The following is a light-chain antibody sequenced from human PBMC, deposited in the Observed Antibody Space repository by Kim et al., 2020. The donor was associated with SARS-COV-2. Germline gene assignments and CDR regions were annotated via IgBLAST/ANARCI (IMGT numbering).Light chain of an antibody. V-gene: IGLV2-14*03. CDR2: DVT. CDR3: SSYTSSKTWV. J-gene: IGLJ3*02. CDR1: SVDIGGYNY. Sequence: GQSITISCTGTSVDIGGYNYVSWYQPHPGKAPKLLIYDVTKWPSGVSNRFSGSKSGNTASLTISGLQAEDEADYYCSSYTSSKTWVFGGGTQLTVL.